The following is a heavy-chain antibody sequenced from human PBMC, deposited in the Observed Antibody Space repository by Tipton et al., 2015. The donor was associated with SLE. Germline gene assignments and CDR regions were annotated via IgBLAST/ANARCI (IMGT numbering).Heavy chain of an antibody. V-gene: IGHV4-31*01. D-gene: IGHD2-2*02. Sequence: TLSLTCTVSGGSISSGGYYWSWIRQHPGKGLEWIGYIYYSGSTYYNPSLKSQVTISVDTSKNQFSLKLSSVTAADTAVYYCARDGGCSSTSCYTGWFDPWGQGTLVTVSS. CDR1: GGSISSGGYY. CDR2: IYYSGST. J-gene: IGHJ5*02. CDR3: ARDGGCSSTSCYTGWFDP.